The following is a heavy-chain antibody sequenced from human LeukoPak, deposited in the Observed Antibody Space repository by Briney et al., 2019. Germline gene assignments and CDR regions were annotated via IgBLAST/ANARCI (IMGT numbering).Heavy chain of an antibody. J-gene: IGHJ4*02. CDR2: IYYSGST. V-gene: IGHV4-59*12. Sequence: SETLSLTCTVSGGSISSYYWSWIRRPPGKGLEWIGYIYYSGSTNYNPSLKSRVTISVDTSKNQVSLKLRSVTAADTAVYYCARDPTTVTTIFDSWGQGTLVTVSS. CDR3: ARDPTTVTTIFDS. D-gene: IGHD4-17*01. CDR1: GGSISSYY.